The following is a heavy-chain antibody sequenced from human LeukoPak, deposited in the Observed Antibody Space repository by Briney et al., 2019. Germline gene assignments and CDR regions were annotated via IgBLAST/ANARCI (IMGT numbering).Heavy chain of an antibody. Sequence: GGSLRLSCAASGFTFSSYWMHWVRQAPGKGLVWVSVISDAGGVTYYADSVNGRFIISRDNSKNTLYLQMNSLRAEDTAVYHCARDRAYSSNRYFDYWGQGTQVTVSS. CDR3: ARDRAYSSNRYFDY. CDR2: ISDAGGVT. D-gene: IGHD6-19*01. V-gene: IGHV3-23*01. CDR1: GFTFSSYW. J-gene: IGHJ4*02.